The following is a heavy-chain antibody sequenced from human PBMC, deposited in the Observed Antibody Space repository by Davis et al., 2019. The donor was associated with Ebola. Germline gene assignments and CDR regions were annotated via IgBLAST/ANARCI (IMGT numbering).Heavy chain of an antibody. D-gene: IGHD4-17*01. CDR3: ARGTATTDWGYYNGFDV. J-gene: IGHJ6*02. CDR1: GGSISRYF. Sequence: SETLSLTCTVSGGSISRYFWSWLRQPPGKGLEWIGYVFHSGTTNYNPSLKSRVTMSVDTSNNQFSLKLSSVTAADRAVYYCARGTATTDWGYYNGFDVWGQGTTVTVSS. CDR2: VFHSGTT. V-gene: IGHV4-4*08.